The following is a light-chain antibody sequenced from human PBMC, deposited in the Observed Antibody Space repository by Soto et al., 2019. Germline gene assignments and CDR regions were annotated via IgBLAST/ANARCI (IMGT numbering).Light chain of an antibody. CDR3: GTWDSSLTTGM. Sequence: QSVLTQPASVSGSPGQSITISCTGTSSDVGGYNYVSWYQQHPGKAPKLIIYDVSYRPSGVSNRFSGSKSGNTASLTISGLQAEDEADYFCGTWDSSLTTGMFGGGTKVTVL. V-gene: IGLV2-14*03. J-gene: IGLJ3*02. CDR1: SSDVGGYNY. CDR2: DVS.